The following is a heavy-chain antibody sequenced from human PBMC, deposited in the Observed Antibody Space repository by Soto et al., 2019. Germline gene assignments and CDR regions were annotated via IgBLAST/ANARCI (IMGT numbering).Heavy chain of an antibody. V-gene: IGHV3-64D*08. CDR2: ISSNGGST. CDR3: VKPRHYYVSSEHSQHAFDI. CDR1: GFTFSSYA. J-gene: IGHJ3*02. D-gene: IGHD3-22*01. Sequence: GGSLRFSCSASGFTFSSYAMHWVRQAPGKGLEYVSAISSNGGSTYYADSVKGRFTISRDNSKNTLYLQMSSLRAEDTAVYYCVKPRHYYVSSEHSQHAFDIWGQGTMVTVSS.